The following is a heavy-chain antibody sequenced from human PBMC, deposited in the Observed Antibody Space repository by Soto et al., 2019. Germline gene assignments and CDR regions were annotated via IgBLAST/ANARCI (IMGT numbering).Heavy chain of an antibody. V-gene: IGHV3-9*01. CDR1: GFTFDDYA. CDR2: ISWNSGSI. D-gene: IGHD5-12*01. CDR3: AKGWDGYNYLGDY. J-gene: IGHJ4*02. Sequence: EVQLVESGGGLVQPGRSLRLSCAASGFTFDDYAMHWVRQAPGKGLEWVSGISWNSGSIGYADSVKGRFTISRDNAKKCLDLQMSSLRAEDTALYYGAKGWDGYNYLGDYWGQGTLVTVSS.